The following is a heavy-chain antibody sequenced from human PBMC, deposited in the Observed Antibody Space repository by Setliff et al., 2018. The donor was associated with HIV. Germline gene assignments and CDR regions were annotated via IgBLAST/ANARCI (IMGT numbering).Heavy chain of an antibody. V-gene: IGHV4-59*11. CDR3: PRLDSNRSFDY. Sequence: SETLSLTCTVSGVSISSHYWSWIRQPPGKGLEWIGYIYFSGSANHNPSLESRATISLDTSKNQFSLELSSVTAADTAVYYCPRLDSNRSFDYWVQGTLVTVSS. CDR1: GVSISSHY. CDR2: IYFSGSA. J-gene: IGHJ4*02. D-gene: IGHD4-4*01.